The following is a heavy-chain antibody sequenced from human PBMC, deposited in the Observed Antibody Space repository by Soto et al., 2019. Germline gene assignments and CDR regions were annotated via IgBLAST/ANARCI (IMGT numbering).Heavy chain of an antibody. CDR3: TTDCSGGSCPGDY. D-gene: IGHD2-15*01. Sequence: GGSLRLSCAASGFTFSNAWINWVRQAPGKGLEWVGRIKSKTDGGTTDYAEPVKGRFAISRDDSNNMVYLQMNSLKIEDTAVYYCTTDCSGGSCPGDYWGQGTLVTVSS. V-gene: IGHV3-15*07. CDR2: IKSKTDGGTT. CDR1: GFTFSNAW. J-gene: IGHJ4*02.